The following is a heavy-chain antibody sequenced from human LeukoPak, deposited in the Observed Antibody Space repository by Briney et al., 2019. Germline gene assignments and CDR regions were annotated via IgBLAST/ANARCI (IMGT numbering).Heavy chain of an antibody. CDR2: INHSGRT. CDR3: PRPWQTRYYMDV. V-gene: IGHV4-34*01. CDR1: GESFSGYY. Sequence: SETLSLTCAVYGESFSGYYWTWVRQPPGKGLEWIGDINHSGRTTYNPSLKSRVIISVDTSKNLFSLNLTSATAADTAVYYSPRPWQTRYYMDVWGKGTTVAVSS. J-gene: IGHJ6*03.